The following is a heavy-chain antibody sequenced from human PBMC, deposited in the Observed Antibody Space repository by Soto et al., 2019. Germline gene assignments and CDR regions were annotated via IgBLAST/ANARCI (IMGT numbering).Heavy chain of an antibody. V-gene: IGHV1-69*13. CDR3: ATLEYYYDSSGYFPTIYYYGLDV. CDR2: IIPIFGTA. Sequence: SVKVSCKASGGTFSSYSISWVRQAPGQGLEWMGGIIPIFGTANYAHKFQGRVTITADESTSTAYMELSSLRSEDTAVYYCATLEYYYDSSGYFPTIYYYGLDVWG. CDR1: GGTFSSYS. D-gene: IGHD3-22*01. J-gene: IGHJ6*02.